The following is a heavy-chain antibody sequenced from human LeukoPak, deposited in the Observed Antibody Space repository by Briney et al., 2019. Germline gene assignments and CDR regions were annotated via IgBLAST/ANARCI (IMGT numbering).Heavy chain of an antibody. J-gene: IGHJ4*02. CDR3: TVIQGWGLGSYYVDY. Sequence: GFLRLSCAASGFAFSNDWMSWVRQAPGKGLEWVGRIKSKTSGGTTDYAAPVKGRFTTSRDDSKNMLYLQMDSLKTEDTAVYYCTVIQGWGLGSYYVDYWGQGTLVTVSS. D-gene: IGHD3-10*01. CDR2: IKSKTSGGTT. V-gene: IGHV3-15*01. CDR1: GFAFSNDW.